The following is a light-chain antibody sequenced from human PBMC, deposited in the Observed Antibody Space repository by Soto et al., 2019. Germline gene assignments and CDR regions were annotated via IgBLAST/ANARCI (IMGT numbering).Light chain of an antibody. Sequence: AIQMTQSPSSLSASAGDRVTITCRASQGIRSELAWYQQKPGKAPKLLIYDASSLESGVPSRFSGSGSGTEFTLTISSLQPDDFATYYCQQYNSYPWTFGQGTKVDIK. J-gene: IGKJ1*01. V-gene: IGKV1-13*02. CDR3: QQYNSYPWT. CDR1: QGIRSE. CDR2: DAS.